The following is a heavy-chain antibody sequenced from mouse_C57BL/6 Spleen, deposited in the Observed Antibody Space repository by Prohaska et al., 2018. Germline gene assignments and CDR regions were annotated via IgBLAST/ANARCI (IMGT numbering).Heavy chain of an antibody. CDR1: GFTFSKHC. D-gene: IGHD4-1*01. CDR2: IRLKSDNYAT. Sequence: GFTFSKHCLNWVRPSQAKGLEWVAQIRLKSDNYATHYAESVKGRFTITRDDSKSSDYLQMNNLRAEDTGIYYCTELGQYFDYWGQGTTLTFSS. J-gene: IGHJ2*01. CDR3: TELGQYFDY. V-gene: IGHV6-3*01.